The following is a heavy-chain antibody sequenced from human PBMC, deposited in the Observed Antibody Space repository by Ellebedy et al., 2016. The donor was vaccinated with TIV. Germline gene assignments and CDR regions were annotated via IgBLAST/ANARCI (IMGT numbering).Heavy chain of an antibody. D-gene: IGHD2-21*01. CDR2: INSDLSST. Sequence: GESLKISCAASGFPFSSYWMHWVRQAPGKGLVWVSRINSDLSSTSYADSVKGRFTISRDNAKNTRYLQMNSLRDEDTAVYYCARGSNAIPTSDAFAIWGQGTMVTVSS. J-gene: IGHJ3*02. CDR1: GFPFSSYW. CDR3: ARGSNAIPTSDAFAI. V-gene: IGHV3-74*01.